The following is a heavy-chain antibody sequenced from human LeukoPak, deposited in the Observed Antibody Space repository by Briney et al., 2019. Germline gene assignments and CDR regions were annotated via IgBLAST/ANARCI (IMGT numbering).Heavy chain of an antibody. J-gene: IGHJ4*02. CDR2: ISYDGSNK. V-gene: IGHV3-30-3*01. D-gene: IGHD6-19*01. CDR3: ARDLSGSNDY. CDR1: GFTFSSYA. Sequence: GRSLRLSCAASGFTFSSYAMHWVRQAPGKGPEWVAVISYDGSNKYYADSVKGRFTISRDNSKNTLYLQMNSLRAEDTAVYYCARDLSGSNDYWGQGTLVTVSS.